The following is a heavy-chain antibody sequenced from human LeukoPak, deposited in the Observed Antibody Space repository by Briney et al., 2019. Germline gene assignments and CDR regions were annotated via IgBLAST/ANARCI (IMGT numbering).Heavy chain of an antibody. D-gene: IGHD1-26*01. CDR1: GFAFSSYA. Sequence: GGSLRLSCAASGFAFSSYAMNWVPQAPGKGLEWVSAIGGRGSVTYYADSVKGRFTISRGNSTNTLYLQMNSLRAEDTAVYYCARDRGGSYVGLLDYWGQGTLVTVSS. CDR3: ARDRGGSYVGLLDY. CDR2: IGGRGSVT. V-gene: IGHV3-23*01. J-gene: IGHJ4*02.